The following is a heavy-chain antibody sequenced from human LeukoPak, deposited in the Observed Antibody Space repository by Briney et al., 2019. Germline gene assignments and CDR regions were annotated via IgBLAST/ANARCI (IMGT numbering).Heavy chain of an antibody. D-gene: IGHD3-10*01. CDR2: ININSGGT. CDR1: GYTFTGYY. J-gene: IGHJ3*02. V-gene: IGHV1-2*06. CDR3: AVIGELFDI. Sequence: ASVKVSCKASGYTFTGYYMHWVRQATGQGLEWMGRININSGGTNYAQTFQGRVTMTRDTSISTAYMELSRLRSDDTAVYYCAVIGELFDIWGQGTMVTVSS.